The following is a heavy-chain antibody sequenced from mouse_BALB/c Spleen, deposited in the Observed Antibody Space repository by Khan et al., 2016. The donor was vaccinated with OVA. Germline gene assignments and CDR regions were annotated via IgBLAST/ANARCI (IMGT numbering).Heavy chain of an antibody. D-gene: IGHD2-10*01. J-gene: IGHJ4*01. CDR3: ARPPYFSYTIAY. V-gene: IGHV9-3-1*01. Sequence: QVQLQQSGPELKKPGETVKISCKASGYTFTNFGMNWVKQAPGKGLEWMGWINTYTGEPTYTDDFKGRFAFSLETSASTAYLQIINLKNEDTATYFCARPPYFSYTIAYWGQGTSVTVSS. CDR1: GYTFTNFG. CDR2: INTYTGEP.